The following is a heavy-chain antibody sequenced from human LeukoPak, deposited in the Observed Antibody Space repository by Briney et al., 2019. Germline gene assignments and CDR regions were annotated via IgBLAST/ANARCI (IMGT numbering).Heavy chain of an antibody. CDR3: ARDFSPDGDNWFDP. V-gene: IGHV3-20*04. J-gene: IGHJ5*02. Sequence: GGSLRLSCAASGSTFDDYGMSWVRQAPGKGLEWVSGINWNGGSTGYADSVKGRFTISRDNAKNSLYLQMNSLRAEDTALYYCARDFSPDGDNWFDPWGQGTLVTVSS. D-gene: IGHD5-24*01. CDR1: GSTFDDYG. CDR2: INWNGGST.